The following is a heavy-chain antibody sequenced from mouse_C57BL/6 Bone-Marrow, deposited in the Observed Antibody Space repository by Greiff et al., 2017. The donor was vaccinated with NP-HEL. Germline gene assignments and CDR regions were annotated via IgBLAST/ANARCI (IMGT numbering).Heavy chain of an antibody. V-gene: IGHV5-17*01. D-gene: IGHD1-1*01. J-gene: IGHJ2*01. CDR3: ARNWKIYYYTYFDY. CDR2: ISSGSSTI. CDR1: GFTFSDYG. Sequence: EVNLVESGGGLVKPGGSLKLSCAASGFTFSDYGMHWVRQAPEKGLEWVAYISSGSSTIYYADTVKGRFTISRDNAKNTLFLQMTSLRSEDTAMYYCARNWKIYYYTYFDYWGQGTTLTVSS.